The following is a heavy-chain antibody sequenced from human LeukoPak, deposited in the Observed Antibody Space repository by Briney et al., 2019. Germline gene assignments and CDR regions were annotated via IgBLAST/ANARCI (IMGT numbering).Heavy chain of an antibody. CDR1: VNSITSVSHY. V-gene: IGHV4-39*01. Sequence: SETLSLTCTISVNSITSVSHYWGWFRQPPGKGLEWIGDIYYTGSTYYSPSLRSRVTMSVHTSENQFSLRLNSVTAVDTAVYYCARRWGNIVGVTYEYWGQGTLVTVSS. CDR3: ARRWGNIVGVTYEY. CDR2: IYYTGST. D-gene: IGHD3-16*01. J-gene: IGHJ4*02.